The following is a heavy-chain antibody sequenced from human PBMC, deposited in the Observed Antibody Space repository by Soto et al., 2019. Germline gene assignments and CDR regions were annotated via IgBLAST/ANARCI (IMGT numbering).Heavy chain of an antibody. CDR2: INPNGGST. V-gene: IGHV1-46*01. J-gene: IGHJ3*02. CDR1: GYTFINYY. D-gene: IGHD6-19*01. Sequence: QVQLVQSGAEVKKPGASVKVSCKASGYTFINYYMHWVRQAPGQGLEWMGIINPNGGSTTYAQKFQGRFTLTRDTSTNTVNMELSSLRSEDTAVYYCAREKWLVRRNDPFDIWGQGTMGTVSS. CDR3: AREKWLVRRNDPFDI.